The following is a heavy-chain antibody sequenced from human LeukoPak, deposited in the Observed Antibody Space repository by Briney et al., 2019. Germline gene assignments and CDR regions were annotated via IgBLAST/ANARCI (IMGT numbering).Heavy chain of an antibody. CDR1: GFTFSNYG. CDR3: AREGYYGSGSWYFDY. Sequence: PGGSLRLSCAASGFTFSNYGMPWVRQAPGKGLEWVAVISYAESNKYYADSVKGRFTISRDNSKNTLYLQMNSLRAEDTAVYYCAREGYYGSGSWYFDYWGQGTLVTVSS. D-gene: IGHD3-10*01. CDR2: ISYAESNK. J-gene: IGHJ4*02. V-gene: IGHV3-30*03.